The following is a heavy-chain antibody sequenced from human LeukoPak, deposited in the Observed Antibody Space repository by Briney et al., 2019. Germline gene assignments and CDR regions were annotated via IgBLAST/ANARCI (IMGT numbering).Heavy chain of an antibody. CDR1: GFTFSNYA. CDR2: ISTNGGST. Sequence: GGSLRLSCSASGFTFSNYAIHWVRQAPGKGLEYVSAISTNGGSTYYADSVKGIFTISRDNSKNTLYLQMSSLRAEDTAVYYCVKGYCSSGNCFSRTMYYFDYWGQGTLVTVSS. CDR3: VKGYCSSGNCFSRTMYYFDY. V-gene: IGHV3-64D*09. J-gene: IGHJ4*02. D-gene: IGHD2-15*01.